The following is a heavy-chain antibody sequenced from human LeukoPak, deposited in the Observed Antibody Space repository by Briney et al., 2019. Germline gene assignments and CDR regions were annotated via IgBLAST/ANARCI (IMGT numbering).Heavy chain of an antibody. Sequence: PGGSLRLSCAASGFTFSSYDMHWVRQATGKGLEWVSAIGTAGDTYYPGSVKGRFTISRENAKNSLYLQMNSLRAGDTAVYYCARDSLRGFFDIWGQGTMVTVSS. CDR2: IGTAGDT. CDR1: GFTFSSYD. CDR3: ARDSLRGFFDI. V-gene: IGHV3-13*01. J-gene: IGHJ3*02.